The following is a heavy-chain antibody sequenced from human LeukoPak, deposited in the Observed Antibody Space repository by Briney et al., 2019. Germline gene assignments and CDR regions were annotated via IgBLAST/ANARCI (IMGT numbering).Heavy chain of an antibody. CDR3: ARADSSSWFDY. CDR2: ISSSGSNT. J-gene: IGHJ4*02. V-gene: IGHV3-11*05. CDR1: GFSFSDYY. D-gene: IGHD6-13*01. Sequence: PGRSLRLSCAASGFSFSDYYMVWIRQAPGKGPEWVSVISSSGSNTNYADSVRGRFTVSRDNAKNSLFLQMNRLRPEDSAVYYCARADSSSWFDYWGQGTLVTVSS.